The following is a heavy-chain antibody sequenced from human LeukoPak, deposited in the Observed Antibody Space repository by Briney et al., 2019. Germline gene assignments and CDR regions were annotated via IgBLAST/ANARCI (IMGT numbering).Heavy chain of an antibody. CDR3: AREGTEVCSGGGCYLGYYYGMGV. V-gene: IGHV3-48*03. D-gene: IGHD2-15*01. CDR2: ISSTGSTT. CDR1: GFTFSSYE. Sequence: GGSLRLSCAASGFTFSSYEMNWVRQAPGKGLEWVSYISSTGSTTYYADSVRGRFTISRDNAKNSLYLQMDSLRAEDTAVYYCAREGTEVCSGGGCYLGYYYGMGVWGQGTTVTVS. J-gene: IGHJ6*02.